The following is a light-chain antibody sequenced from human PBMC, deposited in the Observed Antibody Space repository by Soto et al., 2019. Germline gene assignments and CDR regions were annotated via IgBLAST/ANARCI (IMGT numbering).Light chain of an antibody. Sequence: EIVLTQSPGTLSLSPGARATLSCRASQSVSRSYLAWYQQKPGQAPRLLIYGASTRYTGIPGSFSGSGSVTDSTLTISRLEPDDLAVYYCEQYDSSPYSLGRGTKLEIK. J-gene: IGKJ2*01. CDR1: QSVSRSY. CDR3: EQYDSSPYS. CDR2: GAS. V-gene: IGKV3-20*01.